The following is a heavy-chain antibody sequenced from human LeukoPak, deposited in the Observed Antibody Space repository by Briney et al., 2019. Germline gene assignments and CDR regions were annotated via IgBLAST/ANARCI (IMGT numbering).Heavy chain of an antibody. CDR1: GFTFSSYG. J-gene: IGHJ3*02. CDR2: IWYDGSNK. V-gene: IGHV3-33*01. D-gene: IGHD3-10*01. Sequence: AGRSLRLSCAASGFTFSSYGMHWVRQAPGKGLEWVAVIWYDGSNKYYADSVKGRFTISRDNSKNTLYLQMNSLRAEDTAVYYCARDRVELGPGDAFDIWGQGTMVTVSS. CDR3: ARDRVELGPGDAFDI.